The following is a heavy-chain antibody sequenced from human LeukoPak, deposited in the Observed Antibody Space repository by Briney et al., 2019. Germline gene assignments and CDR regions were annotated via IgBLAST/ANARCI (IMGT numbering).Heavy chain of an antibody. J-gene: IGHJ5*02. CDR3: ARSYCSSTSCYFPSSWFDP. V-gene: IGHV4-39*01. CDR1: GGSISSSSYY. D-gene: IGHD2-2*01. CDR2: IYYSGST. Sequence: SETLSLTCSVSGGSISSSSYYWGWIRQPPGKGLEWIVSIYYSGSTYYNPSLKSRVTISVDTSKNQFSLKLSSVTAADTAVYYCARSYCSSTSCYFPSSWFDPWGQGTLVTVSS.